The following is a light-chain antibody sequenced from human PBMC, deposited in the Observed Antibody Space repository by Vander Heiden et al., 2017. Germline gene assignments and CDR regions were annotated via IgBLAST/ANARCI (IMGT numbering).Light chain of an antibody. J-gene: IGLJ2*01. CDR1: SSNIGAGYD. V-gene: IGLV1-40*01. CDR3: QSYDSSLSGVV. Sequence: QSVLTQPPSVSGAPGQRVTISCTWSSSNIGAGYDVHWYQQLPGTAPKPLIYGNSNRPSGVPDRFSGSKSGTSASLAITGLQAEDEADYYCQSYDSSLSGVVFGGGTKLTVL. CDR2: GNS.